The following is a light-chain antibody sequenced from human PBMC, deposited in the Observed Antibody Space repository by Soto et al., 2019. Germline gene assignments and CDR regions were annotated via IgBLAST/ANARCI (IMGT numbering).Light chain of an antibody. CDR3: CSYAGSYTKV. CDR2: DVS. J-gene: IGLJ3*02. CDR1: SSDVGGYNY. V-gene: IGLV2-11*01. Sequence: QSALTQPRSVSWSPGQSVTISCTGTSSDVGGYNYVSWYQQHPGKAPKLMIYDVSKRPSGVPDRFSGSKSGNTASLTISGLQAEDEADYYCCSYAGSYTKVFGGGTKVTVL.